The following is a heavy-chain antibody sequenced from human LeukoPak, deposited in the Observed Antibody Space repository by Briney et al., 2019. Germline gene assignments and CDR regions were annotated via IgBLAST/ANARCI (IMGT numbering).Heavy chain of an antibody. V-gene: IGHV4-59*08. CDR1: GGSFSGYY. J-gene: IGHJ3*02. Sequence: SETLSLTCAVYGGSFSGYYWSWIRQPPGKGLEWIGYIYYSGSTNYNPSLKSRVTISVDTSKNQFSLKLSSVTAADTAVYYCARTPYYYDSSAGRGAFDIWGQGTMVTVSS. CDR2: IYYSGST. D-gene: IGHD3-22*01. CDR3: ARTPYYYDSSAGRGAFDI.